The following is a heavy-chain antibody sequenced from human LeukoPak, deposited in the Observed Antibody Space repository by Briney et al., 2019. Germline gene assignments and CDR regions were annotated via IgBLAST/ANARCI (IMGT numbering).Heavy chain of an antibody. CDR2: MNPDGSEK. J-gene: IGHJ3*02. D-gene: IGHD3-22*01. V-gene: IGHV3-7*03. CDR1: GFSFTYW. CDR3: AKGYYYDSSGYSDAFDI. Sequence: GGSLRLSCAAFGFSFTYWMAWVRQAPGKGLEWVANMNPDGSEKKYADSVKGRFTISRDNAKNSLYLQMNSLRAEDTALYYCAKGYYYDSSGYSDAFDIWGQGTMVTVSS.